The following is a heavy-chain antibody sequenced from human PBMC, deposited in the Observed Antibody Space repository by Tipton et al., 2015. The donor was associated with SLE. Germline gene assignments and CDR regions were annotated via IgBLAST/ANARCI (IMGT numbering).Heavy chain of an antibody. J-gene: IGHJ4*02. CDR3: ARPGEYYYGSGSYYFDY. CDR2: IYYSGST. D-gene: IGHD3-10*01. Sequence: TLSLTCTVSGGSISSSSYYWGWIRQPPGKGLEWIGSIYYSGSTYYNPSLKSRVTISVDTSKNQFSLKLSSVTAADTAVYYCARPGEYYYGSGSYYFDYWGQGTLVTVSS. V-gene: IGHV4-39*07. CDR1: GGSISSSSYY.